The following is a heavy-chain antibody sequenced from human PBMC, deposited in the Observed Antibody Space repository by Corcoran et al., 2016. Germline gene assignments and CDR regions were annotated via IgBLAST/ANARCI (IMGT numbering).Heavy chain of an antibody. Sequence: QVQLQQWGAGLLKPSETLSLTCAVYGGSFSGYYWSWIRQPPGKGLEWIGEINHSGSTNYNPSLKSRVTISVDTSKNQFSLKLSSVTAADTAVEYLSRGSRNRSGDAFDIWGQGTMVTVSS. V-gene: IGHV4-34*01. J-gene: IGHJ3*02. CDR2: INHSGST. CDR3: SRGSRNRSGDAFDI. D-gene: IGHD3-10*01. CDR1: GGSFSGYY.